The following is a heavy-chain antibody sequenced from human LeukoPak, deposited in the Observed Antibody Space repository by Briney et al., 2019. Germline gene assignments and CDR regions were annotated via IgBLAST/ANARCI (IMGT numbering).Heavy chain of an antibody. CDR1: GLSFSNYV. J-gene: IGHJ3*02. V-gene: IGHV3-64*01. CDR2: ISSNEGST. D-gene: IGHD6-13*01. Sequence: GGSLRLSCAASGLSFSNYVMHWVRQAPGKGLEYVSAISSNEGSTYYANSVKGRFTISRDNSKNTLYLQMGSLRPEDMAVYYCAGVYAGSWYAAFDIRGQGTMVTVSS. CDR3: AGVYAGSWYAAFDI.